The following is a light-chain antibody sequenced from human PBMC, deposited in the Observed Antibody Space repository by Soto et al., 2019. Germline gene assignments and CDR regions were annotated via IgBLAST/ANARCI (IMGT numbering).Light chain of an antibody. CDR1: QSVSSK. Sequence: EIVMTQSPGTLSVSPGERVTLSCRASQSVSSKLVWYQRKPGQSPRLPIYDASTWATGMPGRFSGSGSGTAFTLTISSLQSEDFAVYYCQQYNNWPWTFGQGTKVEIK. CDR3: QQYNNWPWT. CDR2: DAS. V-gene: IGKV3-15*01. J-gene: IGKJ1*01.